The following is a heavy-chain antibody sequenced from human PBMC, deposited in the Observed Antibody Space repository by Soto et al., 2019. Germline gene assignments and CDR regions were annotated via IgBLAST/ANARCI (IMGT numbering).Heavy chain of an antibody. J-gene: IGHJ4*02. Sequence: EVQLAESGGALVQPGRSLRISCVASGFTFDDYAIHWVRQTPGKGLEWVSGLTWNSEVIGYADSVKGRFTISRDNAKNSLYLERNSLRPEDTALYYCVKDSESSGYLTHLDYWGQGTLVTVSS. D-gene: IGHD3-22*01. CDR2: LTWNSEVI. CDR3: VKDSESSGYLTHLDY. V-gene: IGHV3-9*01. CDR1: GFTFDDYA.